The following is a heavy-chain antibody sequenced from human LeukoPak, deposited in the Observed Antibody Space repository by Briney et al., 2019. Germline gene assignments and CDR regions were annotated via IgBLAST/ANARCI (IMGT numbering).Heavy chain of an antibody. CDR1: GFTFSSYA. Sequence: GGSLRLSCAASGFTFSSYAMSWVRQAPGKGLEWVSAISGSGGSTYYADSVKGRFTISRDNAKNSLYLQMNSLRAEDMALYYCARTGVGSSSWNYWGQGTLVTVSS. CDR2: ISGSGGST. CDR3: ARTGVGSSSWNY. D-gene: IGHD6-13*01. J-gene: IGHJ4*02. V-gene: IGHV3-23*01.